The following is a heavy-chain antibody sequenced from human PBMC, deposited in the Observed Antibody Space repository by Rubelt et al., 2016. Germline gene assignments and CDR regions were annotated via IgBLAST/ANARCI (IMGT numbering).Heavy chain of an antibody. Sequence: QVQLVQSGAEVKKPGASVKVSCKASGYTFTSYGISWVRQAPGQGLEWMGWISAYNGNTNYAQKLQGRVPMTTDTSTSTADMELRSRRSDETAVYYCAKGGGGYPQDYWGQGTLVTVSS. V-gene: IGHV1-18*01. J-gene: IGHJ4*02. CDR1: GYTFTSYG. CDR3: AKGGGGYPQDY. D-gene: IGHD1-26*01. CDR2: ISAYNGNT.